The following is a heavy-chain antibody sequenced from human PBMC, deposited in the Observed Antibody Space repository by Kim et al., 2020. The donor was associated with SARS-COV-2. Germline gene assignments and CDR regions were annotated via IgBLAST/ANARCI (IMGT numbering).Heavy chain of an antibody. J-gene: IGHJ4*02. CDR1: GYTLTELS. Sequence: ASVKVSCKVSGYTLTELSMHWVRQAPGKGLEWMGGFDPEDGETIYAQKFQGRVNMTEDTSTDTAYMELSSLRSEDTAVYYCATVGSGYSGYDGGLDYWGQGTLVTVSS. CDR3: ATVGSGYSGYDGGLDY. V-gene: IGHV1-24*01. D-gene: IGHD5-12*01. CDR2: FDPEDGET.